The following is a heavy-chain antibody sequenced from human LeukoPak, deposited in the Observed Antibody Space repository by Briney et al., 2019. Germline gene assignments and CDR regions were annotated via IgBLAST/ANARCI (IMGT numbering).Heavy chain of an antibody. CDR1: GYSFTSYT. Sequence: ASVKVSCKTSGYSFTSYTLHWVRQAPGQRLEWMGIIKPSDGYTNYAQKFQGRVTMTRDTSISTAYMELSRLRSDDTAIYYCAKVKAGSCCSFDYWGQGTLVTVSS. J-gene: IGHJ4*02. D-gene: IGHD2-15*01. V-gene: IGHV1-2*02. CDR2: IKPSDGYT. CDR3: AKVKAGSCCSFDY.